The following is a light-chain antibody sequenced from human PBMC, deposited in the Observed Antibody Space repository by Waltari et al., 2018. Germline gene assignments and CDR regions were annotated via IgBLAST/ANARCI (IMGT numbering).Light chain of an antibody. CDR3: QQYGTSPRT. J-gene: IGKJ1*01. CDR1: QRVTSTY. CDR2: GAS. Sequence: EIVLTQSPGTLSLSPGARATLSCRASQRVTSTYLAWYQQKPGQAPRLLIYGASNRASGIPARFSGSGSGTDYTLTISRLEPEDFAVYYCQQYGTSPRTFGPGTKLEIK. V-gene: IGKV3-20*01.